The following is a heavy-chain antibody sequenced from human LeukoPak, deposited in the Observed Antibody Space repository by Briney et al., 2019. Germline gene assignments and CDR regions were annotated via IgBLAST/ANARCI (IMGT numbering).Heavy chain of an antibody. CDR3: ARDWKVAAGHAFDI. CDR1: GFTFNSYG. D-gene: IGHD6-13*01. J-gene: IGHJ3*02. CDR2: IRYDGSSK. V-gene: IGHV3-30*02. Sequence: GGSLRLSCAASGFTFNSYGIHWVRQAPGKGLEWVAFIRYDGSSKYYVDSVKGRFTISRDNSKNTLYLQMNRLRAEDTAVYYCARDWKVAAGHAFDIWGQGTMVTVSS.